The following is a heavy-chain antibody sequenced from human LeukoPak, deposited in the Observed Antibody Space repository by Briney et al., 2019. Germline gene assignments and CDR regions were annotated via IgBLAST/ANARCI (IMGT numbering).Heavy chain of an antibody. V-gene: IGHV3-48*04. CDR1: GFTFRTFG. D-gene: IGHD1-26*01. Sequence: GGSLRLSCAASGFTFRTFGLNWVRQAPGKGPEWVSYIDARSGITYYADSVQGRFTISRDDARESVFLQMDGLRVDDTAVYYCARHSSGSRPNFDYWGQGILVTVSS. J-gene: IGHJ4*02. CDR2: IDARSGIT. CDR3: ARHSSGSRPNFDY.